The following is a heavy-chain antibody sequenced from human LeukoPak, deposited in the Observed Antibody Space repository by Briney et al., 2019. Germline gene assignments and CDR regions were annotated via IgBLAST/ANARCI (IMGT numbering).Heavy chain of an antibody. V-gene: IGHV3-74*01. D-gene: IGHD1-1*01. CDR1: GFTFSNYW. CDR3: ARGNAHAFDI. CDR2: IHSDGSST. Sequence: GGSLRLSCAASGFTFSNYWMHWVRQCPGKGLVWVSRIHSDGSSTTSADSVKGRFTISRDNAENTLYLQMNSLRAEDTAVYFCARGNAHAFDIWGQGTMVTVSS. J-gene: IGHJ3*02.